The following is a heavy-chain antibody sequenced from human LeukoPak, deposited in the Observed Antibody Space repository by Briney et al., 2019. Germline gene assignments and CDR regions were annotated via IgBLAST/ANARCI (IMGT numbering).Heavy chain of an antibody. D-gene: IGHD4-17*01. CDR2: INTNTGNP. Sequence: ASVKVSCKASGYTFTSYAMNWVRQAPGQGLEWMGWINTNTGNPTYAQGFTGRFVFSLDTSVSTTYLQISSLKAEDTAVYYCARVYGDYYYYYMDVWGKGTTVTVSS. J-gene: IGHJ6*03. CDR3: ARVYGDYYYYYMDV. CDR1: GYTFTSYA. V-gene: IGHV7-4-1*02.